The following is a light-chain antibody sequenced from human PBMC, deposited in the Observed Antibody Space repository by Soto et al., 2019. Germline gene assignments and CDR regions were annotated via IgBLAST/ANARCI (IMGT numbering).Light chain of an antibody. J-gene: IGKJ5*01. CDR2: DAS. V-gene: IGKV3-11*01. CDR3: SQRSDCPRIT. CDR1: QSVSSC. Sequence: EIVLTQSPATLSLSPGERATLSCRASQSVSSCLASYHQQPAQAPRLLLYDASNRATAIPPRLSGSGSGTDFSPPITSLEPKDFAVYYCSQRSDCPRITFGQGTRLEIK.